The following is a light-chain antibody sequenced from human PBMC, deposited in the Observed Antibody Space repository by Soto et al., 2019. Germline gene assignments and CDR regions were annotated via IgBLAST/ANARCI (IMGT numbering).Light chain of an antibody. Sequence: QSALAQPASVSGSPGQSIAISCTGTSSDIGAYNYVSWYQHHPGKAPKLMIYEVSNRPSGVSNRFSGSKSGNTASLTISGLQAEDAADYYCSSYTSSSMYVFGAGTKVTVL. CDR3: SSYTSSSMYV. CDR2: EVS. J-gene: IGLJ1*01. V-gene: IGLV2-14*01. CDR1: SSDIGAYNY.